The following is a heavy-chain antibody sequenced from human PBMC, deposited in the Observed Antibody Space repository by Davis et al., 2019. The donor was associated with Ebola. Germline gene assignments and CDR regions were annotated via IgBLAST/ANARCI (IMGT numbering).Heavy chain of an antibody. CDR3: ARDLSFDY. V-gene: IGHV4-61*01. CDR1: GGSVSSGSYY. J-gene: IGHJ4*02. CDR2: IYYRGNT. Sequence: PSETLSLTCTVSGGSVSSGSYYWSWIRQPPGKGLEWIGFIYYRGNTNYNPSLKSRVTISVDTSKNQFSLKLRSVTAADTAVYYCARDLSFDYWGQGTLVTVS.